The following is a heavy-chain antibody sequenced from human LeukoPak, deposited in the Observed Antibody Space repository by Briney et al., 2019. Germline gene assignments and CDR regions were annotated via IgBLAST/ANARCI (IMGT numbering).Heavy chain of an antibody. J-gene: IGHJ4*02. Sequence: GGSLRLSCAASGFSFDDYAMHWVRHAPGKGLQWVSGIGWNGGGIVYADSVKGRFTISRDNAKNSLYLQMDSLGLEDTALYYCARVTAMAADYWGQGTLVTVSS. D-gene: IGHD5-18*01. V-gene: IGHV3-9*01. CDR3: ARVTAMAADY. CDR1: GFSFDDYA. CDR2: IGWNGGGI.